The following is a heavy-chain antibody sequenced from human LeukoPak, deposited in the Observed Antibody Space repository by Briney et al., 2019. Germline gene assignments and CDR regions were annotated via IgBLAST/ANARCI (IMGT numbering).Heavy chain of an antibody. CDR2: IYYSGST. J-gene: IGHJ4*02. CDR1: GGSFSTYY. V-gene: IGHV4-59*01. CDR3: ARAAWGSTSCYDY. Sequence: PSETLSLTCTVSGGSFSTYYWSGIQQPPGKGLEWIGYIYYSGSTNYSPSLKSRVTISVDTSKNQLSLKLSSVTAADTAVYYCARAAWGSTSCYDYWGQGTLVTVSS. D-gene: IGHD2-2*01.